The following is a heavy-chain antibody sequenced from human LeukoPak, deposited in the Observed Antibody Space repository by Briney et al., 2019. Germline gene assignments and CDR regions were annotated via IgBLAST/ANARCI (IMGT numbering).Heavy chain of an antibody. D-gene: IGHD3-10*01. J-gene: IGHJ4*02. CDR2: IIPIFGTA. Sequence: SVKVSCKASGGTFSSYAISWVRQAPGQGLEWTGGIIPIFGTANYAQKFQGRVTITADESTSTAYMELSSLRSEDTAVYYCATLWFGELLSSYFDYWGQGTLVTVSS. CDR1: GGTFSSYA. CDR3: ATLWFGELLSSYFDY. V-gene: IGHV1-69*01.